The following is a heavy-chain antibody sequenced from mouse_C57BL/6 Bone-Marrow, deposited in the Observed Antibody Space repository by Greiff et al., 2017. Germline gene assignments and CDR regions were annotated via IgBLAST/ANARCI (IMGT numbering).Heavy chain of an antibody. CDR3: TRDSAVVPYFDY. J-gene: IGHJ2*01. Sequence: EVNVVESGEGLVKPGGSLKLSCAASGFTFSSYAMSWVRQTPEKRLEWVAYISSGGDYIYYADTVKGRFTISRDNARNTLYLQMSSLKSEDTAMYYCTRDSAVVPYFDYWGQGTTLTVSS. CDR1: GFTFSSYA. V-gene: IGHV5-9-1*02. CDR2: ISSGGDYI. D-gene: IGHD1-1*01.